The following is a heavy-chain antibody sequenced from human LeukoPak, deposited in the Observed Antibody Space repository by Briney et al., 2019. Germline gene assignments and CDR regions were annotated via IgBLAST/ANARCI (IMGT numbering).Heavy chain of an antibody. Sequence: SETLSLTCTVSGGSISSSRYFWGWIRQPPGKGLEWIGTIYYSGSTYYNPSLKSRVTISLDTSKNHVSLRLSSVTAADTAVYYCARGGHLNYFYYYMDVWGKGTTVTVSS. CDR2: IYYSGST. V-gene: IGHV4-39*02. J-gene: IGHJ6*03. D-gene: IGHD3-10*01. CDR1: GGSISSSRYF. CDR3: ARGGHLNYFYYYMDV.